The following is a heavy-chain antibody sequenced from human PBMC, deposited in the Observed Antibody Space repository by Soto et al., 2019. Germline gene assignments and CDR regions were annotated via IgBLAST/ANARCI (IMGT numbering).Heavy chain of an antibody. Sequence: PGESPKISCKASGYTFVSYWIAWVGQMPGKGLEWMGIIHPGDSDVGYSPSFQGLVTFSADKSINTAYAQWSSLKASDTALYYCARHVGGRDYYYGIDVWGQGTTVTVSS. CDR2: IHPGDSDV. CDR3: ARHVGGRDYYYGIDV. J-gene: IGHJ6*02. CDR1: GYTFVSYW. V-gene: IGHV5-51*01.